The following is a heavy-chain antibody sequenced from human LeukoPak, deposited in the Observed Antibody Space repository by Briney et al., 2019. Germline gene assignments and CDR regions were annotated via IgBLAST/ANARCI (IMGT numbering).Heavy chain of an antibody. D-gene: IGHD3-22*01. Sequence: GGSLRLSCVASGFSLTSYAMHWVRQAPGKGLEWVTILSSDGITQNYADSVRGRFTISRDDSRKTLYLQMNSLRREDTAIYYCARGAPRVVAFDHWGQGALVTVSS. CDR3: ARGAPRVVAFDH. J-gene: IGHJ4*02. CDR1: GFSLTSYA. V-gene: IGHV3-30*04. CDR2: LSSDGITQ.